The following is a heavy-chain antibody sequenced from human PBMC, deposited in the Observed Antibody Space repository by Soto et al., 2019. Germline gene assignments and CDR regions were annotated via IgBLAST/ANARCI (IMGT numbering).Heavy chain of an antibody. J-gene: IGHJ4*02. Sequence: ASETLSLTCTVSGGSIRDYFWTWIRQPPGKGLEWIGYIYYSGRTNYNPSLKSRVSISVDTSKNHFSLQLRSVTAADTAVYYCATVGGDDFGDSGGFDYSGQGTLVTVYS. D-gene: IGHD4-17*01. CDR1: GGSIRDYF. CDR3: ATVGGDDFGDSGGFDY. V-gene: IGHV4-59*01. CDR2: IYYSGRT.